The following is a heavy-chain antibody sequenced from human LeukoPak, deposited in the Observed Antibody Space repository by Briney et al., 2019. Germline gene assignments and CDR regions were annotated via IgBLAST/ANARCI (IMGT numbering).Heavy chain of an antibody. CDR1: VGTFSSYA. CDR3: ATLVPAARWFDP. D-gene: IGHD2-2*01. Sequence: SVKVSCKASVGTFSSYAISWVRQAPGQGLEWMGGIISIFGTANYEQKFQGRVTITADESTSTAYMELSSLRSEDTAVYYCATLVPAARWFDPWGQGTLVTVSS. J-gene: IGHJ5*02. V-gene: IGHV1-69*13. CDR2: IISIFGTA.